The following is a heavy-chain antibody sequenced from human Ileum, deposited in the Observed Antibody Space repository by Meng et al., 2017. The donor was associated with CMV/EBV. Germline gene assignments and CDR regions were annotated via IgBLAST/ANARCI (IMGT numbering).Heavy chain of an antibody. CDR3: ARRRSSSWSDRYQYFFDL. Sequence: GESLKISCAASGFTFSSYAMNWVRQAPGKGLEWVSSISSRTDYIYYVDSVKGRFTISRDNAKNSLYLQMNSLRVEDSAVYYCARRRSSSWSDRYQYFFDLWGQGTLVTVSS. D-gene: IGHD6-13*01. V-gene: IGHV3-21*01. CDR2: ISSRTDYI. CDR1: GFTFSSYA. J-gene: IGHJ4*02.